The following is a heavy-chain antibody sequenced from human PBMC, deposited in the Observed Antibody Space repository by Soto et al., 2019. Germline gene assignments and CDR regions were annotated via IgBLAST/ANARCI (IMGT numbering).Heavy chain of an antibody. Sequence: WTWIRQHPGKGLVWIGYIYYSGTTYYNPSLKSRLTMSVDTSKNQFSLKLSSVTAADTAVYYCARDQAAAGTFFAYWGHGSLVTVSS. D-gene: IGHD6-13*01. CDR2: IYYSGTT. J-gene: IGHJ4*01. CDR3: ARDQAAAGTFFAY. V-gene: IGHV4-31*02.